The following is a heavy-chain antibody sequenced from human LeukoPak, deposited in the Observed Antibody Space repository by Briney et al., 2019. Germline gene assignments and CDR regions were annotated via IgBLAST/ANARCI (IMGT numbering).Heavy chain of an antibody. CDR3: ASGSSFDSSGRGFDY. CDR2: INPYSGDT. V-gene: IGHV1-2*02. J-gene: IGHJ4*02. CDR1: GYSFTGYY. D-gene: IGHD3-22*01. Sequence: ASVKVSCKASGYSFTGYYIHWVRQAPGQGLAWMGWINPYSGDTTYAQKFQGRVTMTRDTSISTAYMELSRLRFDDTAVYYCASGSSFDSSGRGFDYWGQGTLVTVSS.